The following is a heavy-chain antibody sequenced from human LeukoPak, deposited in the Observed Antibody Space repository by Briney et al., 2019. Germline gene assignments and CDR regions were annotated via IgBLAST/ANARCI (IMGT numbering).Heavy chain of an antibody. J-gene: IGHJ4*02. CDR2: IYSGGRT. V-gene: IGHV3-66*01. Sequence: SGGSLRLSCAASGFTTSDNYITWVRQAPGKGLQWVSVIYSGGRTNYADSVKGRFSMSRDKSNGTVYLQLNSLRTEDTAVYFCARVPFTASLGDYFDYWGQGALVTVSS. CDR1: GFTTSDNY. CDR3: ARVPFTASLGDYFDY. D-gene: IGHD3-16*01.